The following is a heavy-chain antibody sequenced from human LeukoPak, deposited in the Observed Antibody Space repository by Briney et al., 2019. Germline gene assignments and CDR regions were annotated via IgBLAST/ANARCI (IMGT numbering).Heavy chain of an antibody. CDR2: INHNGST. V-gene: IGHV4-34*01. CDR1: GGSFSGYY. J-gene: IGHJ5*02. CDR3: ARGYGSGSFNWFDP. D-gene: IGHD3-10*01. Sequence: SETLSLTCAVYGGSFSGYYWSWIRQPPGKGLAWIGEINHNGSTNYNPSLKSRVTISLDTSKNQFSLKLSSVTAADTAVFYCARGYGSGSFNWFDPWGQGTQVTVSS.